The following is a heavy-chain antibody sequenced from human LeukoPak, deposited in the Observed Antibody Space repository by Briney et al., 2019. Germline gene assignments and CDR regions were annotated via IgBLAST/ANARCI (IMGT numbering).Heavy chain of an antibody. CDR1: GFTFSSYA. Sequence: PGGSLRLSCAASGFTFSSYAMSWVRQAPGKGLEWVSAISGSGGSTYYADSVKGRFTISRDNSKNTLYLQMNSLRVEDTALYYCAKFADCSGGSCYRNFDYWGQGTLVTVSS. CDR3: AKFADCSGGSCYRNFDY. J-gene: IGHJ4*02. CDR2: ISGSGGST. V-gene: IGHV3-23*01. D-gene: IGHD2-15*01.